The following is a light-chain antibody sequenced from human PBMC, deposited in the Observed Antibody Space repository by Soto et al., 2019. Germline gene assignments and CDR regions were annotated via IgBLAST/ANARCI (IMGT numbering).Light chain of an antibody. Sequence: EIVLTQSPATLSLSPGGRATLSCRASQSVSSYLAWYQQKPGQAPRLLIYGSSSRATDIPDRFSGSGSGTDFTLTISTLEPEDFAVYYCQHYNNWPFTFGPGTKVDIK. CDR2: GSS. CDR3: QHYNNWPFT. J-gene: IGKJ3*01. V-gene: IGKV3-11*01. CDR1: QSVSSY.